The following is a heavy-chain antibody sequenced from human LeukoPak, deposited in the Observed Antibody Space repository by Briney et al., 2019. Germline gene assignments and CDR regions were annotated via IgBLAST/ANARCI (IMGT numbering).Heavy chain of an antibody. CDR3: ASKSGEGIGWFDP. CDR1: GFTFSIYG. J-gene: IGHJ5*02. CDR2: ISYDGSNK. D-gene: IGHD3-16*01. V-gene: IGHV3-30*03. Sequence: GGSLRLSCAASGFTFSIYGMHGVRQAPGKGVECVAVISYDGSNKYYADSVKGRFTISRDNSKNTPYLQMNSLRAQDTAVYHCASKSGEGIGWFDPWGQGTLVTVSS.